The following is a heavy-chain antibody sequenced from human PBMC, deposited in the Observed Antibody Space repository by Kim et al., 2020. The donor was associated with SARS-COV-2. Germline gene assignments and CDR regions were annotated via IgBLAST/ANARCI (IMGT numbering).Heavy chain of an antibody. D-gene: IGHD5-18*01. V-gene: IGHV3-7*01. Sequence: GGSLRLSCAASGFTFSSYWMSWVRQAPGKGLEWVANIKQDGSEKYYVDSVKGRFTISRDNAKNSLYLQMNSLRAEDTAVYYCARDISGYSYGTGVDYWGQGTLVTVSS. CDR2: IKQDGSEK. CDR3: ARDISGYSYGTGVDY. J-gene: IGHJ4*02. CDR1: GFTFSSYW.